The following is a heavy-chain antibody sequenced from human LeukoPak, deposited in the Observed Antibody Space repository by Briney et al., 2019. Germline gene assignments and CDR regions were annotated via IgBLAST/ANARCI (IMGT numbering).Heavy chain of an antibody. J-gene: IGHJ4*02. D-gene: IGHD3-3*01. Sequence: GGSLRLSCAASGFTFSSYEMNWVRQAPGKGLEWVSYISSGGSTIYYADSVKGRFTISRDNAKNSLYLQMNSLRAEDTAIYYCARVRGLEWLLKHLDSWGQGTLVTVSS. V-gene: IGHV3-48*03. CDR3: ARVRGLEWLLKHLDS. CDR2: ISSGGSTI. CDR1: GFTFSSYE.